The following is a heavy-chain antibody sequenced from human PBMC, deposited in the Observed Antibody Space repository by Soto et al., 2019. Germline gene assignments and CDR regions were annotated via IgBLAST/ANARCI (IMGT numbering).Heavy chain of an antibody. Sequence: ASVKVSCKASGYTFTSYGISWVLQAPGQGLEWMGWISAYNGNTNYAQKLQGRVTMTTDTSTSTAYMELRSLRSDDTAVYYCAGAPGDCSSTSCYNWFDPWGQGTLVTVSS. CDR2: ISAYNGNT. CDR3: AGAPGDCSSTSCYNWFDP. V-gene: IGHV1-18*01. D-gene: IGHD2-2*01. CDR1: GYTFTSYG. J-gene: IGHJ5*02.